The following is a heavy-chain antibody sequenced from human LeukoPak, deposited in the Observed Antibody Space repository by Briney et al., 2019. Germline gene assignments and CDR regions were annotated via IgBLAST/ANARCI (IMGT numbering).Heavy chain of an antibody. CDR3: ARGIPPSGYCSSTSCRRPGHAFDI. D-gene: IGHD2-2*01. CDR1: GGSISSSNW. CDR2: IYHSGST. V-gene: IGHV4-4*02. Sequence: SETLSLTCAVSGGSISSSNWWSWVRQPPGKGLEWIGEIYHSGSTNYNPSLKSRVTKSVDKSKNQFSLKLSSVTAADTAVYYCARGIPPSGYCSSTSCRRPGHAFDIWGQGTMVTVSS. J-gene: IGHJ3*02.